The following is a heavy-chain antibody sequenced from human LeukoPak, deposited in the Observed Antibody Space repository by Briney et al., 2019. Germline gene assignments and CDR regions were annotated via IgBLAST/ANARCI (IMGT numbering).Heavy chain of an antibody. D-gene: IGHD6-19*01. J-gene: IGHJ4*02. CDR1: GYSFTTYW. Sequence: GESLKISCKGSGYSFTTYWIGWVRQMPGKGLEWMGIIYPGGSDTKYSPSFQGQVTISADKSISTAYLQWSSLKASDTAMYYCARRGPAVALDYWGQGTLVTVSS. V-gene: IGHV5-51*01. CDR3: ARRGPAVALDY. CDR2: IYPGGSDT.